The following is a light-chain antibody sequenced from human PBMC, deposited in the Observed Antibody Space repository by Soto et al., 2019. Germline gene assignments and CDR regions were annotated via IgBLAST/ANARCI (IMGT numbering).Light chain of an antibody. Sequence: QTVVTQEPSFSVSPGGTVTLTCALSSGSVSTSNYPSWYQQTPGQAPRTLIYSTNTRSSGVPDRFSGSILGNKAALTITGAQADDDSHYCCLLYMDRGIFLFGGGTKVTVL. CDR1: SGSVSTSNY. V-gene: IGLV8-61*01. CDR2: STN. J-gene: IGLJ2*01. CDR3: LLYMDRGIFL.